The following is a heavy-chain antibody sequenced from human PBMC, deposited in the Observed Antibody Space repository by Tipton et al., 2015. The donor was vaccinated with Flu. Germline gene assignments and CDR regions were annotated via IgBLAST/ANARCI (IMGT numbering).Heavy chain of an antibody. V-gene: IGHV4-59*01. CDR3: ARSRVVAGNFDY. CDR1: GGSISSYY. D-gene: IGHD2-15*01. CDR2: MYYSGDTNIYYIGST. J-gene: IGHJ4*02. Sequence: TLSLTCTVSGGSISSYYWNWIRQPPGKGLEWIGNMYYSGDTNIYYIGSTNYNPSLKSRVTLSADTSKIQFSLKVSSVTAADTAVYFCARSRVVAGNFDYWGQGTLVTVSS.